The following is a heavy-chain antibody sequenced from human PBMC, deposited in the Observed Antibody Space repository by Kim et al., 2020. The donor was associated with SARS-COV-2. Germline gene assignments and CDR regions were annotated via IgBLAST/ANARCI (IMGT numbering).Heavy chain of an antibody. D-gene: IGHD3-3*01. V-gene: IGHV5-10-1*01. CDR2: YT. J-gene: IGHJ5*02. CDR3: ARQTINWFDP. Sequence: YTNSSPSFQGHVTISADKSISTAYLQWSSLKASDTAMYYCARQTINWFDPWGEGTLVTVSS.